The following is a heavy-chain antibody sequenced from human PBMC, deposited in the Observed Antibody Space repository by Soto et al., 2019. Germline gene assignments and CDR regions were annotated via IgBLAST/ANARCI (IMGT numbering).Heavy chain of an antibody. D-gene: IGHD3-3*01. CDR2: INASGGST. V-gene: IGHV1-46*01. J-gene: IGHJ6*02. Sequence: GASVKVSCKASGNTFTSYYMHWVRQAPGQGLEWMGIINASGGSTSYAQKFQGRVTMTRDTSTSTVYMELSSLRSEDTAVYYCARATISSITIFGVVIQPFMDVWGQGTTVTVSS. CDR1: GNTFTSYY. CDR3: ARATISSITIFGVVIQPFMDV.